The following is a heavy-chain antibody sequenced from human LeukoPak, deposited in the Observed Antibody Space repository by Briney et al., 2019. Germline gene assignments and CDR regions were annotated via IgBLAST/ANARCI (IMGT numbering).Heavy chain of an antibody. Sequence: SVKVSCKASGGTFSSYAISWVRQAPGQGLEWMGGIIPIFGTANYAQKFQGRVTITADESTSTAYLELSSLRSEDTAVYYCARDAPGIKYYYGMDVWGQGTTVTVSS. V-gene: IGHV1-69*13. D-gene: IGHD3-10*01. CDR3: ARDAPGIKYYYGMDV. CDR2: IIPIFGTA. J-gene: IGHJ6*02. CDR1: GGTFSSYA.